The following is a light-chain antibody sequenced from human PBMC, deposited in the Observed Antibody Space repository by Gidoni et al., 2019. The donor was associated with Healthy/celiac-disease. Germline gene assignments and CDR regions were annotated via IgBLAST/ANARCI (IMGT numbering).Light chain of an antibody. Sequence: DLQMTQSPSSLSASVGDRVTITCQASQDISNYLNWYQQKPGKAPKLPIYDASNLETGVPSRFSGSGSGTDCTFTISSLQPEDIATDYCQQYDNLLSLTFGGGTKVEIK. V-gene: IGKV1-33*01. CDR1: QDISNY. CDR3: QQYDNLLSLT. J-gene: IGKJ4*01. CDR2: DAS.